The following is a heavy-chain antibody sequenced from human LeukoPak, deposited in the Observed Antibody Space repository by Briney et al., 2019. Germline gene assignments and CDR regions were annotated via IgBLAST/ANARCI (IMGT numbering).Heavy chain of an antibody. D-gene: IGHD3-10*01. CDR1: GFTLSDYG. CDR3: ARDILPSGSRAFDI. Sequence: GGSLRLSCAVSGFTLSDYGIHWVRQAPGKGLEWVTIISSDGTIKYADSVKGRFTVSRDSSKNTVYLQMNSLRAEDTAVYYCARDILPSGSRAFDIWGQGTMVTVSS. J-gene: IGHJ3*02. V-gene: IGHV3-33*01. CDR2: ISSDGTIK.